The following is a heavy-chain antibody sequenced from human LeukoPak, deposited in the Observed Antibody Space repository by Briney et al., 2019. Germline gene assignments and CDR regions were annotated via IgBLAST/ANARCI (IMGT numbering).Heavy chain of an antibody. V-gene: IGHV4-59*12. D-gene: IGHD1-26*01. CDR2: IYYSGST. CDR3: ASEVEVGARYFDY. CDR1: GGSISSYY. J-gene: IGHJ4*02. Sequence: SETLSLTCTVSGGSISSYYWSWIRQPPGKGLEWIGYIYYSGSTNYNPSLKSRVTISVDTSKNQFSLKLSSVTAADTAVYYCASEVEVGARYFDYWGQGTLVTVSS.